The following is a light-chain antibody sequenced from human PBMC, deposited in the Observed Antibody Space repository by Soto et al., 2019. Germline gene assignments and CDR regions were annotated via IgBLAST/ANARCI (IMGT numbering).Light chain of an antibody. J-gene: IGKJ4*01. Sequence: LTQSPGTLSLSTGERATLSCRASQSVSSNYLAWYQQKPGQAPRLLIYGASNRATGIPDRFSGSGSGTDFTPISSILEAEDVTVYCCQQYDNLPLTFGGGTKVDIK. V-gene: IGKV3-20*01. CDR2: GAS. CDR3: QQYDNLPLT. CDR1: QSVSSNY.